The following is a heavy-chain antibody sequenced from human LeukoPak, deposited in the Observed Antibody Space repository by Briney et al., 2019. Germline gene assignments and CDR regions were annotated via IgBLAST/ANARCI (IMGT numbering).Heavy chain of an antibody. V-gene: IGHV3-7*04. CDR1: GFTFSRFW. J-gene: IGHJ4*02. CDR2: IKEDGIEK. D-gene: IGHD6-13*01. CDR3: ARDISPEKGQQLAN. Sequence: GGSLRLSCAASGFTFSRFWMSWVRQAPGKGLEYVANIKEDGIEKYYVDSVKGRFTISRDNAKNSLYLQMSSLRVEDTAVYYCARDISPEKGQQLANWGQGTQVTVSS.